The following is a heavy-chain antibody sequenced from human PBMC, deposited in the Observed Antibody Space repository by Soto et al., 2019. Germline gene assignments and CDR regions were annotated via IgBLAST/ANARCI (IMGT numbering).Heavy chain of an antibody. CDR3: ARGPPGVPAVPYIDY. CDR1: GFTFSSYA. Sequence: GGSLRLSCAASGFTFSSYAMHWVRQAPGKGLEWVAVISYDGSNKYYADSVKGRFTISRDNSKNTLYLQMNSLRAEDTAVYYCARGPPGVPAVPYIDYWGQGTLVTVSS. CDR2: ISYDGSNK. D-gene: IGHD2-2*01. V-gene: IGHV3-30-3*01. J-gene: IGHJ4*02.